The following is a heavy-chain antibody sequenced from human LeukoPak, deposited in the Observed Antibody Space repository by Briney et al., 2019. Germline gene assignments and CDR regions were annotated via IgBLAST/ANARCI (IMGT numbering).Heavy chain of an antibody. V-gene: IGHV4-34*01. Sequence: PSETLSLTCAVYGGSFSGYYSSWIRQPPGKGLEWIGGINHSGSTNYNPSLKSRVTISVDTSKNQFSLKLSSVTAADTAVYYCARYVRFLTGFDYWGQGTLVTVSS. CDR3: ARYVRFLTGFDY. D-gene: IGHD3-3*01. CDR2: INHSGST. J-gene: IGHJ4*02. CDR1: GGSFSGYY.